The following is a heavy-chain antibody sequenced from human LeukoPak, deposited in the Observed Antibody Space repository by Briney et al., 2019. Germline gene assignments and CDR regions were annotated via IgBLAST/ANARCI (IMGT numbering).Heavy chain of an antibody. CDR3: AREVGGYDSSGYSNWFDP. D-gene: IGHD3-22*01. CDR1: GYTFTGYY. V-gene: IGHV1-2*02. Sequence: ASVKVSCKASGYTFTGYYMHWVRQAPGQGLEWMGWINPNSGGTNYAQKFQGRVTMTRDTSISTAYMELSRLRSDDTAVYYCAREVGGYDSSGYSNWFDPWGQGTLVTVSS. J-gene: IGHJ5*02. CDR2: INPNSGGT.